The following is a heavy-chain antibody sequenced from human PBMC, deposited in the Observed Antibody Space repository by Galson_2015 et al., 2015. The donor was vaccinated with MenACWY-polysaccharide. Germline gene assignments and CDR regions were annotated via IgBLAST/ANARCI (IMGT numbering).Heavy chain of an antibody. D-gene: IGHD3-22*01. Sequence: SLRLSCAASGFTFSSYDMHWVRQATGKGLEWVSAIGTAGDTYYPGSVKGRFTISRENAKNSLYLQMNSLRAGDTAVYYCARSPNYYDSSGHDWWYFDLWGRGALVTVSS. V-gene: IGHV3-13*01. CDR2: IGTAGDT. CDR3: ARSPNYYDSSGHDWWYFDL. CDR1: GFTFSSYD. J-gene: IGHJ2*01.